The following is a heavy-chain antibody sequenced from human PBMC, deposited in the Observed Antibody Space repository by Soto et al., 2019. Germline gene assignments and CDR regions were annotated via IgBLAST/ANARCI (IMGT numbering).Heavy chain of an antibody. CDR1: GLTFSRFA. D-gene: IGHD3-10*01. Sequence: VPVLQSGGGLVQPGGSLRLSCAASGLTFSRFAMSWVRQAPGKGLEWVATIHGSGAITNYADSVRGRFTISRDNSKDTMYLQLNTLRVEDTAVYYCAKDKGPGSYTNWCFEVWGRGTLVTVSS. J-gene: IGHJ2*01. CDR2: IHGSGAIT. CDR3: AKDKGPGSYTNWCFEV. V-gene: IGHV3-23*01.